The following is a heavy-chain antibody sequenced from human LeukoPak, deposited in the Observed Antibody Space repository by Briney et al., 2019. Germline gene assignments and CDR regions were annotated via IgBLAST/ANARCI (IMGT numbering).Heavy chain of an antibody. CDR2: ISAYNGNT. D-gene: IGHD3-3*01. CDR3: ARDAYDFWSVAHMDV. CDR1: GYTFTSYG. Sequence: ASVKVSCKASGYTFTSYGISWVRQAPGQGIEWMGWISAYNGNTNYAQKLQGRVTMTTDTSTSTAYMELRSLRSDDTAVYYCARDAYDFWSVAHMDVWGKGTTVTVSS. V-gene: IGHV1-18*01. J-gene: IGHJ6*03.